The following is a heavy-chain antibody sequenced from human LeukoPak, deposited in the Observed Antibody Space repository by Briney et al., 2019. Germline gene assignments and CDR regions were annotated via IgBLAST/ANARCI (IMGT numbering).Heavy chain of an antibody. V-gene: IGHV4-39*01. Sequence: PSETLSLTCTVSGGSISSSSSYWGWIRQPPGTGLEWLGSIYYSGSTYYNPSLKSRVTISVDTSKNQFSLKLSSVTAADTAVYYCARYYDFWSGYYFDYWGQGTLVTVSS. CDR2: IYYSGST. CDR1: GGSISSSSSY. CDR3: ARYYDFWSGYYFDY. D-gene: IGHD3-3*01. J-gene: IGHJ4*02.